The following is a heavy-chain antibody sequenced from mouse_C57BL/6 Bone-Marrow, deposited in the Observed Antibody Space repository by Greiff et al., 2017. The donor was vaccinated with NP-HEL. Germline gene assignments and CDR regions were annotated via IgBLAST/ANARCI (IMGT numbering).Heavy chain of an antibody. Sequence: QVQLQQSGAELVRPGASVTLSCKASGYTFTDYEMHWVKQTPVHGLEWIGAIDPETGGTAYNPKFKGKAILTADKSSSTAYMELRSLTSEDSAVYYCTPIYYGNPLAYWGQGTTLTVSS. J-gene: IGHJ2*01. CDR2: IDPETGGT. CDR3: TPIYYGNPLAY. V-gene: IGHV1-15*01. CDR1: GYTFTDYE. D-gene: IGHD2-1*01.